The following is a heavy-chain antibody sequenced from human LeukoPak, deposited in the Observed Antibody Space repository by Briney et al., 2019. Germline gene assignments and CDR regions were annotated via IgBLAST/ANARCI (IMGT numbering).Heavy chain of an antibody. V-gene: IGHV4-59*01. CDR2: IYYTGNT. CDR3: ARRAGAYSHPYDY. Sequence: SETLSLTCTVSGGSISNYYWNWIRQPPGKGLEWIGYIYYTGNTNYNPSLKSRVAISVDTSKNQFSLKLSSVTAADTAVYYCARRAGAYSHPYDYWGQGTLVTVSS. J-gene: IGHJ4*02. D-gene: IGHD4/OR15-4a*01. CDR1: GGSISNYY.